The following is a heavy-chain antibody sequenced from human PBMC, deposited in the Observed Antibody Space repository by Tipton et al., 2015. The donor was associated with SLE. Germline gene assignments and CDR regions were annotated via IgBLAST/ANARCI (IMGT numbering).Heavy chain of an antibody. Sequence: TLSLTCTVSGGSISSGGYYWSWIRQHPGKGLEWIGYIYYSGSTYYNPSPKSRVTISVDTSKNQFSLKLSSVTAADTAVYYCARDWGCSSTSCYTGWFVPWGQGTLVTVSS. J-gene: IGHJ5*02. CDR2: IYYSGST. CDR1: GGSISSGGYY. V-gene: IGHV4-31*03. CDR3: ARDWGCSSTSCYTGWFVP. D-gene: IGHD2-2*02.